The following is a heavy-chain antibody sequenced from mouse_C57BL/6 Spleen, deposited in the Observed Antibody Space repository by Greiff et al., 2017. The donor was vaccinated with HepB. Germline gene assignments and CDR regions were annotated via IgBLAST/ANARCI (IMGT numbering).Heavy chain of an antibody. CDR3: AGSIYYGSYWYFDV. CDR2: IYPSDSET. Sequence: QVQLQQSGAELVRPGSSVKLSCKASGYTFTSYWMDWVKQRPGQGLEWIGNIYPSDSETHYNQKFKDKATLTVDKSSSTAYMQLSSLTSEDSAVYYCAGSIYYGSYWYFDVWGTGTTVTVSS. D-gene: IGHD1-1*01. V-gene: IGHV1-61*01. CDR1: GYTFTSYW. J-gene: IGHJ1*03.